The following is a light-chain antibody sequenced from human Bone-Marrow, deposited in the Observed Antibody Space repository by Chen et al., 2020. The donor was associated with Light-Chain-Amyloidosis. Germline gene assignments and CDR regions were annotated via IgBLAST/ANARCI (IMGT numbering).Light chain of an antibody. CDR1: NIGSTS. Sequence: SYVLTQPSSVSVAPGQTATIACGGNNIGSTSVHWYQQTSGQAPLLVVYDDSDRPSGIPERLSGSNSGNTATRTISRVEAGDEADYYCQVWDRSSDRPVFGGGTKLTVL. V-gene: IGLV3-21*02. J-gene: IGLJ3*02. CDR2: DDS. CDR3: QVWDRSSDRPV.